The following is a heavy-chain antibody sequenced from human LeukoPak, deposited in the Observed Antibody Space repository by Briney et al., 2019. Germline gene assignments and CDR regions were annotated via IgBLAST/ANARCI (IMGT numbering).Heavy chain of an antibody. D-gene: IGHD3-16*01. CDR3: ARGGFVGAFDY. V-gene: IGHV3-30-3*01. Sequence: GGSLRLSCAASTFTFSNYAMHWVRQAPGKGLEWVAVISFDGSNKYYADSVKGRFTISRDNAKNTLYLQMNSLRAEDTAVYYCARGGFVGAFDYWGQGTLVTVSS. CDR2: ISFDGSNK. J-gene: IGHJ4*02. CDR1: TFTFSNYA.